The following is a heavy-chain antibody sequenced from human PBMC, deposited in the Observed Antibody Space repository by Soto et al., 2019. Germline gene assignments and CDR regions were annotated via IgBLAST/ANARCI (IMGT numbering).Heavy chain of an antibody. CDR2: VSYDGSTK. Sequence: GGSLRLSCVVSGFTFSAYAMHWVRQAPGKGLEWVAIVSYDGSTKYYADSVKGRFTISRDNSNNTLYLKMNSLRADDTAVYYCARDGTEYYGEYYDYWGQGIPVTVSS. D-gene: IGHD4-17*01. CDR3: ARDGTEYYGEYYDY. V-gene: IGHV3-30*04. CDR1: GFTFSAYA. J-gene: IGHJ4*02.